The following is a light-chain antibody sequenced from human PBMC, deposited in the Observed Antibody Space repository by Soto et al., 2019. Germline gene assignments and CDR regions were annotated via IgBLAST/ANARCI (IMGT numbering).Light chain of an antibody. CDR2: DVS. J-gene: IGLJ1*01. CDR3: SSYTSSTTPYV. CDR1: SSDVGGYNY. Sequence: QSVLTQPASVFGSPGQSITISCTGTSSDVGGYNYVSWYQRHPGKAPKLMIFDVSNRPSGVSNRFSGSKSANTASLTISGLQAEDEADYFCSSYTSSTTPYVFGTGTKVTVL. V-gene: IGLV2-14*03.